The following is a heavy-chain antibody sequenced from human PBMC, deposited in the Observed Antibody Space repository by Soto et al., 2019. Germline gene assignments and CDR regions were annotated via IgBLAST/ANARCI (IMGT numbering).Heavy chain of an antibody. CDR2: ISWDSGKI. V-gene: IGHV3-9*01. CDR1: VFTFDDYA. D-gene: IGHD1-1*01. Sequence: PWGSLLLACASSVFTFDDYAMHWVRQAPGKGLDWVSDISWDSGKIDYADSVKGRFIISRDNAKNSLYLQMNSLRAEDTAWYYCAKEAGTGSPHPFHRWGQGTMVTVSS. J-gene: IGHJ5*02. CDR3: AKEAGTGSPHPFHR.